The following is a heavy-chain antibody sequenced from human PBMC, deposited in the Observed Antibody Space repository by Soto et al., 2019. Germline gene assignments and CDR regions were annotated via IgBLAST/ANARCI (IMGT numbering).Heavy chain of an antibody. CDR1: GYTFTSYG. CDR2: ISAYNGNT. Sequence: GASVKVSCKASGYTFTSYGISWVRQAPGQGLEWMGWISAYNGNTNYAQKLQGRVTMTTDTSTSTAYMELRSLRSDDTAVYYCARVRYDYGDPFFQHWGQGTLVTVSS. V-gene: IGHV1-18*01. CDR3: ARVRYDYGDPFFQH. J-gene: IGHJ1*01. D-gene: IGHD4-17*01.